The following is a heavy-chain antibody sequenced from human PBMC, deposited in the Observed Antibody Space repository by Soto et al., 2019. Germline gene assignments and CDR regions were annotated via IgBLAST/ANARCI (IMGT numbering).Heavy chain of an antibody. Sequence: VQLLESGGGLVQPGGSLRLSCAASGFTFSSYAMSWVRQAPGQGLEWMGGIIPIFGTANYAQKFQGRVTITADESTSTAYMELSSLRSEDTAVYYCAREAATGIYYYGMDVWGQGTTVTVSS. CDR3: AREAATGIYYYGMDV. CDR2: IIPIFGTA. CDR1: GFTFSSYA. D-gene: IGHD6-13*01. J-gene: IGHJ6*02. V-gene: IGHV1-69*01.